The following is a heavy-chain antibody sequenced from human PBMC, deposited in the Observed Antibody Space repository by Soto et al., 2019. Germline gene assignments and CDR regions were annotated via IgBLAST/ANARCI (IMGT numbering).Heavy chain of an antibody. D-gene: IGHD1-26*01. Sequence: QVQLVESGGGVVQPGRSLRLSCAASGFTFSSYAMHWVRQAPGKGLEWVAVISYDGSNKYYADSVKGRFTISRDNSKNTLYLPMNSLRAEGTAVYYCARDWDGPFDPWGQGTLVTVSS. CDR1: GFTFSSYA. CDR3: ARDWDGPFDP. V-gene: IGHV3-30-3*01. CDR2: ISYDGSNK. J-gene: IGHJ5*02.